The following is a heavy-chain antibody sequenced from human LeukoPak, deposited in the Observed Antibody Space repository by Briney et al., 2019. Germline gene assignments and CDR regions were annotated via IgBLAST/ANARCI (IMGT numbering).Heavy chain of an antibody. CDR1: GYTFTSYY. CDR3: ARDREMATIRSRGYYYYYMDV. CDR2: INPSGGST. D-gene: IGHD5-24*01. Sequence: ASVKVSCKASGYTFTSYYMHWVRQAPGPGLEWMGIINPSGGSTSYAQKFQGRVTMTSDTSTSTVYMELSSLRSEDTAVYYCARDREMATIRSRGYYYYYMDVWGKGTTVTVSS. J-gene: IGHJ6*03. V-gene: IGHV1-46*01.